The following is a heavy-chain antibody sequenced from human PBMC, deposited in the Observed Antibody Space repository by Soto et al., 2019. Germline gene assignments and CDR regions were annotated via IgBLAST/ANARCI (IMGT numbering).Heavy chain of an antibody. CDR1: GGSISISSYY. CDR2: VYYSGST. D-gene: IGHD2-15*01. CDR3: ARTIPILVVAANDAFDI. J-gene: IGHJ3*02. V-gene: IGHV4-39*01. Sequence: QLQLQESGPELVKPSETLALTCTVSGGSISISSYYWGWIRQPPGKGLEWVGSVYYSGSTYYNPSLRSRVSIAVDTSKNQCSLKLSSVTAADTAVYYCARTIPILVVAANDAFDIWGQGTMVTVSS.